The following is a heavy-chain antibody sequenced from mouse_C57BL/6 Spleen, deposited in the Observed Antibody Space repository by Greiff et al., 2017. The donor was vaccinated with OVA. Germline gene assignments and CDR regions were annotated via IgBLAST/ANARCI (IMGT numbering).Heavy chain of an antibody. D-gene: IGHD2-4*01. J-gene: IGHJ2*01. V-gene: IGHV1-81*01. CDR1: GYTFTSYG. Sequence: VKLVESGAELARPGASVKLSCKASGYTFTSYGISWVKQRTGQGLEWIGEIYPRSGNTYYNEKFKGKATLTADKSSSTAYMELRSLTSEDSAVYFCANYDYDEDYFDYWGQGTTLTVSS. CDR3: ANYDYDEDYFDY. CDR2: IYPRSGNT.